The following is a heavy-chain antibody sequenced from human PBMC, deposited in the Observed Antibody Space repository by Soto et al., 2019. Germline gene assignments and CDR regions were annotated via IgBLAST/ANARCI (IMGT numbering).Heavy chain of an antibody. J-gene: IGHJ6*02. CDR2: IYYSGST. V-gene: IGHV4-39*01. Sequence: SETLSLTCTVSGASISSSSYYWGRIRQPPGKGLEWIGSIYYSGSTYYNPSLKSRVTISVDTSKNQFSLKLSSVTAADTAVYYCASGYDILTGYPRGDYYGMDVWGQGTTVS. CDR1: GASISSSSYY. D-gene: IGHD3-9*01. CDR3: ASGYDILTGYPRGDYYGMDV.